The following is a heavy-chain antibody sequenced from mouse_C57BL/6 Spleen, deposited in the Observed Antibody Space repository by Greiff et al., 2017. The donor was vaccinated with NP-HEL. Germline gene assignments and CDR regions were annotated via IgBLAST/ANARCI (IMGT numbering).Heavy chain of an antibody. CDR2: INPGSGGT. CDR3: ARNSVVAFDY. Sequence: QVQLKESGAELVRPGTSVKVSCKASGYDFTNYLIEWVKQRPGQGLEWIGVINPGSGGTNYNEKFKGKATLTADKSSSTAYMQLSSLTSEDSAVYYCARNSVVAFDYWGQGTTLTVSS. J-gene: IGHJ2*01. V-gene: IGHV1-54*01. D-gene: IGHD1-1*02. CDR1: GYDFTNYL.